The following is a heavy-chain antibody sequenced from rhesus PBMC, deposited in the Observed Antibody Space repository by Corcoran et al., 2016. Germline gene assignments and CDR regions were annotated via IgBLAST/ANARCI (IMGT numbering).Heavy chain of an antibody. J-gene: IGHJ4*01. CDR2: IGASSGST. CDR1: GYSISSGYG. CDR3: AREWGFDY. Sequence: QVQLQESGPGLVKPSETLSLTCAVSGYSISSGYGWSWIRQPPGKGLEWIGYIGASSGSTNYNPSLKRRVTISKDTSKNQFSLKLSSVTAADTAVYYCAREWGFDYWGQGVLVTGSS. V-gene: IGHV4-127*01. D-gene: IGHD7-45*01.